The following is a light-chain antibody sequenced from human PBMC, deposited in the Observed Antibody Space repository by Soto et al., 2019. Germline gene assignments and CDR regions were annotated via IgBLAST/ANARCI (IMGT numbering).Light chain of an antibody. CDR3: QQYNNWPPVT. CDR1: QSVSSN. CDR2: GAS. V-gene: IGKV3-15*01. Sequence: EIVMTQSPATLSVSPGERATLACRASQSVSSNLAWYQQKPGQAPRLLIYGASTRATGIPARFSGSGSGTEFTLTISSLQSEAFAVYYCQQYNNWPPVTFGQGTRLEIK. J-gene: IGKJ5*01.